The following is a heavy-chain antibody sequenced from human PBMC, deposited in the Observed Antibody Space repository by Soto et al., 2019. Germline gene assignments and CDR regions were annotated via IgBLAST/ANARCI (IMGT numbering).Heavy chain of an antibody. CDR2: IYWNDEQ. D-gene: IGHD6-13*01. CDR1: GFSLTSGVVG. V-gene: IGHV2-5*01. Sequence: SGPTLVNPTQTLTLTCTFSGFSLTSGVVGVGWIRQPPGEALEWLALIYWNDEQYYNPSLRNRLTITRDNSKNQVVLTMTNMDPVDTATYYCAHRLPGPSGYDVWGQGTTVTVSS. CDR3: AHRLPGPSGYDV. J-gene: IGHJ6*02.